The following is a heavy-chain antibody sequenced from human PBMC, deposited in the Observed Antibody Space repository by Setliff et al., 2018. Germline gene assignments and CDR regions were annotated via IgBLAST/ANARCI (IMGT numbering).Heavy chain of an antibody. J-gene: IGHJ3*02. CDR2: IRVYDGYT. Sequence: GASVKVSCKTSGYMFTTYGISWVRQDPGQGLEWMGWIRVYDGYTDYAQKFQGRGTMTKDTSTSTDYMESRSLRPDDTAVYYCARDLDYQYYYDSSGRDAFDIWGQGTMVTVSS. V-gene: IGHV1-18*01. CDR1: GYMFTTYG. CDR3: ARDLDYQYYYDSSGRDAFDI. D-gene: IGHD3-22*01.